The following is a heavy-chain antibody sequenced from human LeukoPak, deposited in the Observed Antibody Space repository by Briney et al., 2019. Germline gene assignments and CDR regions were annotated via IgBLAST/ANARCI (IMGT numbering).Heavy chain of an antibody. CDR3: AKATSDYYIYYYGMDV. V-gene: IGHV3-9*01. CDR1: GFTFDDYA. J-gene: IGHJ6*02. CDR2: ISWNSGSI. D-gene: IGHD1-26*01. Sequence: GGSLRLSCAASGFTFDDYAMHWVRQAPGKGLEWVSGISWNSGSIGYADSVEGRFTISRDNAKNSLYLQMNSLRAEDTALYYCAKATSDYYIYYYGMDVWGQGTTVTVSS.